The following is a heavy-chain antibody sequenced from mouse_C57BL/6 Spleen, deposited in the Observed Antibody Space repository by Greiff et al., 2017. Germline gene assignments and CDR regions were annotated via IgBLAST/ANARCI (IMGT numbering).Heavy chain of an antibody. Sequence: VQLQQSGAELVRPGASVTLSCKASGYTFTDYEMHWVKQTPVHGLEWIGAIDPETGGTAYNQKFKGKAILTADKSYSTAYMELRGLTSEDSAVYYCTRTRYGSSYDYAMDYWGQGTSVTVSS. CDR2: IDPETGGT. D-gene: IGHD1-1*01. V-gene: IGHV1-15*01. CDR1: GYTFTDYE. CDR3: TRTRYGSSYDYAMDY. J-gene: IGHJ4*01.